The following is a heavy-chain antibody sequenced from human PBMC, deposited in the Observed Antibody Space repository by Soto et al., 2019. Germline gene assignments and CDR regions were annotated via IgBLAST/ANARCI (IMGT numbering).Heavy chain of an antibody. D-gene: IGHD6-19*01. CDR2: ISYDGSNK. CDR1: GFTFSSYA. V-gene: IGHV3-30-3*01. CDR3: ARGLTVGWYD. J-gene: IGHJ4*02. Sequence: QVQLVESGGGVVQPGRSLRLSCAASGFTFSSYAMHWVRQAPGKGLEWVAVISYDGSNKYYADSVKGRFTISRDNSKNTLYLQMNSLRAEDTAVYYCARGLTVGWYDWGQGTLVTVSS.